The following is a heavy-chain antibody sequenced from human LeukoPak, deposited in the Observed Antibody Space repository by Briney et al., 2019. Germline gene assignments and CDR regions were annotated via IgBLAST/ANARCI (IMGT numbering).Heavy chain of an antibody. CDR2: IKQDGSEK. V-gene: IGHV3-7*01. J-gene: IGHJ4*02. CDR3: ARGGSYYDSSGYYRAAEIDY. CDR1: VFTFSSYL. Sequence: GGSLRLSCAASVFTFSSYLMSWVRQAPRKGLEWVSNIKQDGSEKYNVYSVKGRFTISRDNATNTLYLQINTLRAQGTARYYSARGGSYYDSSGYYRAAEIDYWGQGTLVTVSS. D-gene: IGHD3-22*01.